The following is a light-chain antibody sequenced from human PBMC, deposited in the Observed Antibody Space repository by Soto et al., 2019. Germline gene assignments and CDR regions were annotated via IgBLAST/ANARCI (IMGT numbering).Light chain of an antibody. V-gene: IGLV2-14*01. CDR3: SSYTSSISYV. Sequence: QSALTQPASVSGSPGQSITISCTGTSSDVGGYKYVSWYQQHPGKAPKLMIYEVSNRPSGVSNRFSASKSGNTASLTISGLQAEDEADYYCSSYTSSISYVFGTGTKLTVL. CDR1: SSDVGGYKY. J-gene: IGLJ1*01. CDR2: EVS.